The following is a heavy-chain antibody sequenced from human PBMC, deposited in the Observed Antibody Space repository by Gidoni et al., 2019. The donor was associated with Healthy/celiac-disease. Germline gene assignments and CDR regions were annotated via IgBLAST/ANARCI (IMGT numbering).Heavy chain of an antibody. D-gene: IGHD3-22*01. V-gene: IGHV3-30-3*01. J-gene: IGHJ3*02. Sequence: QVQLVDSGGGLVQPGMSLRLSCAAPGFTFSSYAMHCVRQAPGKGLEWVAVISYDGSNKYYADSVKGRFTISRDNSKNTLYLKMNSLRAEDTAVYYCARGDPTMIVVIGAFDIWGQGTMVTVSS. CDR1: GFTFSSYA. CDR2: ISYDGSNK. CDR3: ARGDPTMIVVIGAFDI.